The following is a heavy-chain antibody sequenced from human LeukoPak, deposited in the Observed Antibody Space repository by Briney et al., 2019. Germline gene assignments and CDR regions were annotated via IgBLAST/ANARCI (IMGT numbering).Heavy chain of an antibody. D-gene: IGHD3-22*01. CDR1: GFTFSSYA. V-gene: IGHV3-23*01. CDR2: ISGSGGST. CDR3: ARGSNYYESSGYYFPFDY. J-gene: IGHJ4*02. Sequence: GGSLRLSCAASGFTFSSYAMSWVRQAPGKGLEWVSAISGSGGSTYYADSVKGRFSISRDNSKNTVFLQMNSLRPEDTAVYYCARGSNYYESSGYYFPFDYWGQGTLVTVSS.